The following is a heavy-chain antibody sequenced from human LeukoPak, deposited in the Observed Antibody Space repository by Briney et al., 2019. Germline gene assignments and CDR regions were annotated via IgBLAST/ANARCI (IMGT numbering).Heavy chain of an antibody. V-gene: IGHV3-21*04. D-gene: IGHD6-13*01. J-gene: IGHJ4*02. Sequence: GGSLRLSCAASGFTFSSYSMNWVRQAPGKGLEWVSSISSSSSYIYYADSVKGRFTISRDNSKNTLHLQMSSLRAEDTAVYYCAKGEEAAAGTLRGGGYWGQGTLVTVSS. CDR2: ISSSSSYI. CDR3: AKGEEAAAGTLRGGGY. CDR1: GFTFSSYS.